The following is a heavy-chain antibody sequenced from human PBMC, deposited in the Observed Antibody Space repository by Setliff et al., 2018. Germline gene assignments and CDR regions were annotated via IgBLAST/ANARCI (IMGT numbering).Heavy chain of an antibody. J-gene: IGHJ3*01. D-gene: IGHD3-22*01. Sequence: GPSVKVSCKAFGYTFTKYGIDWVRQAPGQGLEWLGWISPYNGNTDYVYNVRDRITMTTDTSTGTAYMVLRSLTSDDSAVYYCARDAPKVVDKFDLWGQGTKVTVSS. V-gene: IGHV1-18*01. CDR1: GYTFTKYG. CDR3: ARDAPKVVDKFDL. CDR2: ISPYNGNT.